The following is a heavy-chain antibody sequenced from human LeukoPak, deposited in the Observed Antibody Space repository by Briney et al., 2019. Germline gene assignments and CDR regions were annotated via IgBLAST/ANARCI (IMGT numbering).Heavy chain of an antibody. CDR2: IIPIFGTA. J-gene: IGHJ4*02. CDR3: AREGYSSSWYFDY. D-gene: IGHD6-13*01. Sequence: ASVTVSCKASGGTFSSYAISWVRQAPGQGLEGMGGIIPIFGTANYAQKFQGRVTITADESTSTAYMELSSLRSEDTAVYYCAREGYSSSWYFDYWGQGTLVTVSS. CDR1: GGTFSSYA. V-gene: IGHV1-69*13.